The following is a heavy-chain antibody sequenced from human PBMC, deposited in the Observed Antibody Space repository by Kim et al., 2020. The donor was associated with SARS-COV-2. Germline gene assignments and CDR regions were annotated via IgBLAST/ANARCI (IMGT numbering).Heavy chain of an antibody. CDR1: GFTFSNYW. J-gene: IGHJ4*02. V-gene: IGHV3-7*01. CDR3: ARDPEYDSDSSGYYLDY. CDR2: IKQDESEK. D-gene: IGHD3-22*01. Sequence: GGSLRLFCAASGFTFSNYWMTWVRQAPGKGLEWVATIKQDESEKYYVDSVKGRFTISRDNAKNSVYLRMNSLRAEDTAVYYCARDPEYDSDSSGYYLDYWGQGTRVTVSS.